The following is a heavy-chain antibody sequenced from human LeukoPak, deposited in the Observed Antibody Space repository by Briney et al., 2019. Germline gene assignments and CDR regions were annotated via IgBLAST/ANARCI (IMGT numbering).Heavy chain of an antibody. CDR3: ARDSGCELRHFFFDD. J-gene: IGHJ4*02. CDR2: ISPSNGDT. V-gene: IGHV1-18*04. D-gene: IGHD3-10*01. CDR1: GYTFTSYS. Sequence: ASVKVSCKASGYTFTSYSINWVRRAPGQGLEWMGWISPSNGDTSYAQKVQDRVTMTTDASTTTVYMELRSLGSDDTAIYYCARDSGCELRHFFFDDWGQGTLVTVSS.